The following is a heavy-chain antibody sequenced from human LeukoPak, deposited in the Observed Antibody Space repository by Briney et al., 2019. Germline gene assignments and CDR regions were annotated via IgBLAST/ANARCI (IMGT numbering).Heavy chain of an antibody. J-gene: IGHJ4*02. CDR1: GFTFISYA. D-gene: IGHD2-2*02. CDR3: AKVFIVVVPAAIDPFDY. CDR2: ISGSGGST. V-gene: IGHV3-23*01. Sequence: GGSLRLSCAASGFTFISYAMSWVRQAPGKGLEWVSAISGSGGSTYYADSVKGRFTISRDNSKNTLYLQMNSLRAEDTAVYYCAKVFIVVVPAAIDPFDYWGQGTLVTVSS.